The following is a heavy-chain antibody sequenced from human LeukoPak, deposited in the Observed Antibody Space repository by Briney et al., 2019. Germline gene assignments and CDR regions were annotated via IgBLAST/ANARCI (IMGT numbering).Heavy chain of an antibody. J-gene: IGHJ4*02. V-gene: IGHV1-69*04. Sequence: SVKVSCKASGGTFSSYAISWVRQAPGQGLEWMGRIIPILGIANYAQKFQGRVTITADKSTSTAYMELSSLRSEDTAVYYCAREVAGIRSVTFDYWGQGTLVAVSS. CDR1: GGTFSSYA. D-gene: IGHD6-19*01. CDR2: IIPILGIA. CDR3: AREVAGIRSVTFDY.